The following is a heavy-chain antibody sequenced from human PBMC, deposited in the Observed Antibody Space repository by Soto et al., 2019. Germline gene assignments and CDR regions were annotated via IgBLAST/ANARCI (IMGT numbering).Heavy chain of an antibody. CDR1: GGSISSSSYY. V-gene: IGHV4-39*07. CDR2: IYYSGST. J-gene: IGHJ4*02. Sequence: SETLSLTCTVSGGSISSSSYYWGWIRQPPGKGLEWIGSIYYSGSTYYNPSLKSRVTISVDTSKNQFSLRLSSVTAADTAVYYCACRSFTMTENTGFDYWGQGTLVTVSS. D-gene: IGHD3-22*01. CDR3: ACRSFTMTENTGFDY.